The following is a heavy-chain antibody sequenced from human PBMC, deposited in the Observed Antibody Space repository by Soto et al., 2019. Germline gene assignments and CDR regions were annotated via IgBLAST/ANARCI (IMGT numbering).Heavy chain of an antibody. D-gene: IGHD2-15*01. J-gene: IGHJ4*02. V-gene: IGHV3-21*01. CDR1: GFTFSSYS. CDR3: ARGPLGYCSGGSCPLVDY. Sequence: GGSLRLSCAASGFTFSSYSMNWVRQAPGKGLEWVSSISSSSSYIYYADSVKGRFTISRDNAKNSLYLQMNSLRAEDTAVYYCARGPLGYCSGGSCPLVDYWGQGTLVTVSS. CDR2: ISSSSSYI.